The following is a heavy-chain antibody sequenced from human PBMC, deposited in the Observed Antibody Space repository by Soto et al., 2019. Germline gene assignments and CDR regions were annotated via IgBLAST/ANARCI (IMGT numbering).Heavy chain of an antibody. D-gene: IGHD4-17*01. V-gene: IGHV3-48*01. Sequence: EVQLVESGGGLVQPGGSLRLSCAASGFTFSSYSMNWVRQAPGEGLEWVSYISSSSSTIYYADSVKGRFTSSRDNAKNSLYLQMNSLRAEDTAVYYCAGEADYLNWFDPWGQGTLVTVSS. CDR1: GFTFSSYS. CDR2: ISSSSSTI. J-gene: IGHJ5*02. CDR3: AGEADYLNWFDP.